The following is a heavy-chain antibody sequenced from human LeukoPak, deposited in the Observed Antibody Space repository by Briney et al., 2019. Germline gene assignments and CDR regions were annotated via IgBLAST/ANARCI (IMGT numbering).Heavy chain of an antibody. V-gene: IGHV3-48*02. Sequence: PGGSLRLSCAASGFTFSSYSMNWVRQAPGKGLEWISYISSSSSTIYYAGSVKGRFTISRDNAKNSLYLQMNSLRDEDTAVYYCARSGLLRFLEWQDWGQGTLVTVSS. D-gene: IGHD3-3*01. J-gene: IGHJ4*02. CDR1: GFTFSSYS. CDR2: ISSSSSTI. CDR3: ARSGLLRFLEWQD.